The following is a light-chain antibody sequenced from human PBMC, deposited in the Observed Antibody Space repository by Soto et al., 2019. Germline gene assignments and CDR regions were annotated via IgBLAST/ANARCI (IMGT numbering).Light chain of an antibody. V-gene: IGKV4-1*01. Sequence: DVVLTQSPDSLAVSLGERATIICKSSQSVLYSSNNMNYLAWYQQKAGQPPKLLIYWASTRESGVPDRFGGSGSGSEFTLTINGLQAEGVAVYYCQQYYSTPWTFGQGTKVEIK. CDR1: QSVLYSSNNMNY. CDR2: WAS. J-gene: IGKJ1*01. CDR3: QQYYSTPWT.